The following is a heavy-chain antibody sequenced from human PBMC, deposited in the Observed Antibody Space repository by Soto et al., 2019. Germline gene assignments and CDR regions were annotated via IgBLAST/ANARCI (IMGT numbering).Heavy chain of an antibody. CDR2: VYYNENT. D-gene: IGHD3-10*01. CDR1: GGSISSFAYY. J-gene: IGHJ5*02. Sequence: QLQLQESGPGLVRPSETLSLTCTVSGGSISSFAYYWGWISQPPGTGLEWIGTVYYNENTYYNPSLKSRVTISVDTAKNQFSLNLRSVTAADTAIYFCARRERYYGSPGWFDPWGQGTLVTVSS. CDR3: ARRERYYGSPGWFDP. V-gene: IGHV4-39*01.